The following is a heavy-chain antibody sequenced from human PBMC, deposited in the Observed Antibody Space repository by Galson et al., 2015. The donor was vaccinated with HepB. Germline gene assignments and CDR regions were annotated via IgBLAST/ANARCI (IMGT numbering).Heavy chain of an antibody. CDR2: IYSGGST. CDR1: GFTVSSNY. J-gene: IGHJ3*02. Sequence: SLRLSCAASGFTVSSNYMSWVRQAPGKGLEWVSVIYSGGSTYYADSVKGRFTISRDNSKNTLYLQMNSLRAEDTAVYYCARGESGSYYPLNAFDIWGQGTMVTVSS. D-gene: IGHD1-26*01. CDR3: ARGESGSYYPLNAFDI. V-gene: IGHV3-66*01.